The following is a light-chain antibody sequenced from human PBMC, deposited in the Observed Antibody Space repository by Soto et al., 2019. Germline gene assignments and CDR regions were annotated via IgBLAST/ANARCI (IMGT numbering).Light chain of an antibody. Sequence: QSVLTQSPSASASLGASVKLTCTLSSGHSSYAIAWHQKQPGNGPRYLMDLNNDGSHTKGDGIPDRFSGSSSGADRYLIISSLQSEDEADYYCQTWGTGFQFFGGGTKLTVL. J-gene: IGLJ2*01. CDR1: SGHSSYA. CDR3: QTWGTGFQF. CDR2: LNNDGSH. V-gene: IGLV4-69*01.